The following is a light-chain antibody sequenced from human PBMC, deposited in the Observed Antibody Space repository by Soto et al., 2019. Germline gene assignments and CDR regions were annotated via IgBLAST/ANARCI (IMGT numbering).Light chain of an antibody. CDR2: DDS. Sequence: SYELTQPTSVSVAPGQTARITCGGNNIEIKSVHWYQQRPGQAPVVVVYDDSDRPSGIPERFSGSNSGDTATLTISRVEAGDEADYYCQVWDTGSDPPYVFGAGTKLTVL. CDR1: NIEIKS. V-gene: IGLV3-21*02. J-gene: IGLJ1*01. CDR3: QVWDTGSDPPYV.